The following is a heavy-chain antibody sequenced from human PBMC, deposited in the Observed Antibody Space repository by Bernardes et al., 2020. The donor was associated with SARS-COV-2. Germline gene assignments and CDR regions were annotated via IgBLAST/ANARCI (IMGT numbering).Heavy chain of an antibody. CDR2: ISAYNGNT. J-gene: IGHJ6*03. Sequence: ASVKVSCKASGYTFTSYGISWVRQAPGQGLEWMGWISAYNGNTNYAQKLQGRVTMTTDTSTSTAYMELRSLRSDDTAVYYCARVMGGASTIFGVVTTTRYYMDVWGKGTTVTVSS. V-gene: IGHV1-18*01. D-gene: IGHD3-3*01. CDR3: ARVMGGASTIFGVVTTTRYYMDV. CDR1: GYTFTSYG.